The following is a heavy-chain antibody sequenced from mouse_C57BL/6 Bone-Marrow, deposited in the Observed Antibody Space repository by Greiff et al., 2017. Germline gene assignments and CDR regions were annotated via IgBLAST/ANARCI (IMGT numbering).Heavy chain of an antibody. CDR3: TSNLDWYFDV. J-gene: IGHJ1*03. V-gene: IGHV14-4*01. CDR1: GFNIKDDY. CDR2: LDPENGAT. Sequence: VQLQQSGAELVRPGASVKLSCTASGFNIKDDYMHWVKQRPEQGLEWIGWLDPENGATEYASKFQGKATITADTSSNTAYLQLSSLTSEDTAVYYCTSNLDWYFDVWGTGTTVTVSS. D-gene: IGHD2-1*01.